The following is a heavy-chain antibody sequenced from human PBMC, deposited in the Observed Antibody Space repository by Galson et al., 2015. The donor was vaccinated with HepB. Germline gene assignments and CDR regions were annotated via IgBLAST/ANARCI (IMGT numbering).Heavy chain of an antibody. J-gene: IGHJ3*02. Sequence: SVKVSCKASGYTFTSYDINWVRQATGQGPEWMGWMNPNSGNTGYAQKFQGRVTMTRNTSISTAYMELSSLRSEDTAVYYCARDRYYDSSGWKDDAFDICGQGTMVTVSS. CDR3: ARDRYYDSSGWKDDAFDI. D-gene: IGHD3-22*01. CDR2: MNPNSGNT. CDR1: GYTFTSYD. V-gene: IGHV1-8*01.